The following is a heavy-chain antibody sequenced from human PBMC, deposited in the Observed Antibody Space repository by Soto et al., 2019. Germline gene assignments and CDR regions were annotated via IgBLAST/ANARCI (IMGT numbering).Heavy chain of an antibody. CDR1: GFMFTNHA. Sequence: GGSLRLSCAACGFMFTNHAMSWVRQAPGKGLEWVSAISGSGGSTYYADSVKGRFTISRDNSKNTLYLQMNSLRAEDTAVYYSAYSSTPFDYWGQGTLVTVSS. CDR2: ISGSGGST. V-gene: IGHV3-23*01. D-gene: IGHD6-13*01. CDR3: AYSSTPFDY. J-gene: IGHJ4*02.